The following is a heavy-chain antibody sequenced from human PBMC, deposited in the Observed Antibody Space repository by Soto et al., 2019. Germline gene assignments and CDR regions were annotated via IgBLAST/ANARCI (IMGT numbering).Heavy chain of an antibody. CDR2: INPDNGNT. V-gene: IGHV1-3*01. D-gene: IGHD2-15*01. CDR1: GYTFTRYT. Sequence: ASVKVSCKASGYTFTRYTMNWVRQAPGQRLGWMGWINPDNGNTKSSQKFQDRVIITRDTSASTAYMDLSSLRSEDTAVYYCARGIATGQLDPWGQGTLVTVSS. J-gene: IGHJ5*02. CDR3: ARGIATGQLDP.